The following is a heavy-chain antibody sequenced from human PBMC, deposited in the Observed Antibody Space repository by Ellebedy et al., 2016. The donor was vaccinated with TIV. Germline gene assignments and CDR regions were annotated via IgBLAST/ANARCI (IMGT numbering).Heavy chain of an antibody. D-gene: IGHD3-22*01. Sequence: SLKISCIASGFTFDDYAMHWVRQIPGKGLEWLSVINWNTYNIDYADSVKGRFTISRDNTQNAVYLQMNSLGAEDTALYYCAKDVYYNNSVTPSFQIWGQGTMVTVSS. J-gene: IGHJ3*02. CDR1: GFTFDDYA. CDR2: INWNTYNI. CDR3: AKDVYYNNSVTPSFQI. V-gene: IGHV3-9*01.